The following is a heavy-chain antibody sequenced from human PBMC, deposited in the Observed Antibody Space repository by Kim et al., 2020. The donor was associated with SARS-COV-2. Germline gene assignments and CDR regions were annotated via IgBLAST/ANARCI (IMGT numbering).Heavy chain of an antibody. Sequence: GGSLRLSCAASGFTFSSYSMNWVRQAPGKGLEWVSSISSSSNYIYYADSVKGRFTISRDNAKNSLYLQMNSLRAEDTAVYYCARDLPSRFLGWLDYHHYYYGMVVWGQGPTVTVPS. CDR2: ISSSSNYI. CDR1: GFTFSSYS. CDR3: ARDLPSRFLGWLDYHHYYYGMVV. D-gene: IGHD3-3*01. J-gene: IGHJ6*02. V-gene: IGHV3-21*01.